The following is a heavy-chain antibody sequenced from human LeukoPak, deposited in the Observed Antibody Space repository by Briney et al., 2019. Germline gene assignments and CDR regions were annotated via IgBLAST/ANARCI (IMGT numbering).Heavy chain of an antibody. Sequence: GGSLRLSCAASGFTFSSYAVSWVRQAPGKGLEWVSAISGSGGSTYYADSVKGRFTISRDNSKSTLYLQMNSLRAEDTAVYYCAKTKDDSSGYYDYWGQGTLVTVSS. V-gene: IGHV3-23*01. CDR1: GFTFSSYA. D-gene: IGHD3-22*01. CDR2: ISGSGGST. J-gene: IGHJ4*02. CDR3: AKTKDDSSGYYDY.